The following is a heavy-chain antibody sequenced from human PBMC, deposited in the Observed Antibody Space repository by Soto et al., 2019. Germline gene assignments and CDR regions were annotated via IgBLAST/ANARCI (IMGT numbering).Heavy chain of an antibody. V-gene: IGHV2-5*02. Sequence: QITLKESGPTLVKPTQTLTLTCTFSGFSLSTSGVGVGWIRQPPGKAMEWLALIYWDDDKRYSPSLKSRLTITKDTSKNQMVLTMTNMDPVDTATYYGAHSPQGWYFDYWGQGTLVTVSS. J-gene: IGHJ4*02. D-gene: IGHD2-15*01. CDR2: IYWDDDK. CDR1: GFSLSTSGVG. CDR3: AHSPQGWYFDY.